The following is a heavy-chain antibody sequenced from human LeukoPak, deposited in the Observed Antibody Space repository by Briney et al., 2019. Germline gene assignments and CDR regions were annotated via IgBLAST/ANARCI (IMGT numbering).Heavy chain of an antibody. Sequence: SETLSLTCTVSGGSISSYYWGWIRQPPGKGLEWIGSIYHSGSTYYNPSLKSRVTISVDTSKNQFSLKLSSVTAADTAVYYCARDANDYVWGSYRYPPAPIDYWGQGTLVTVSS. D-gene: IGHD3-16*02. V-gene: IGHV4-38-2*02. CDR1: GGSISSYY. CDR3: ARDANDYVWGSYRYPPAPIDY. J-gene: IGHJ4*02. CDR2: IYHSGST.